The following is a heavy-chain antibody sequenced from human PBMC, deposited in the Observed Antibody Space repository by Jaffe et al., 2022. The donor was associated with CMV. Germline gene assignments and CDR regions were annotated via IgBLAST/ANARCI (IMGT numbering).Heavy chain of an antibody. Sequence: QVQLVESGGGLVKPGGSLRLSCAASGFTFSDYYMSWIRQAPGKGLEWVSYISSSGSTIYYADSVKGRFTISRDNAKNSLYLQMNSLRAEDTAVYYCASTLPYSSSSLGPGGPLDYWGQGTLVTVSS. D-gene: IGHD6-6*01. CDR1: GFTFSDYY. CDR2: ISSSGSTI. V-gene: IGHV3-11*01. J-gene: IGHJ4*02. CDR3: ASTLPYSSSSLGPGGPLDY.